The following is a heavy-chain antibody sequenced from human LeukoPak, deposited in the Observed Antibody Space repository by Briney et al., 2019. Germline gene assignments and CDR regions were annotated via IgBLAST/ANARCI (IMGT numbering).Heavy chain of an antibody. CDR2: IKKDVSEK. CDR1: GFTFSSYW. V-gene: IGHV3-7*01. Sequence: GGSLRLSCAASGFTFSSYWMSWVRQAPGKGLEWVANIKKDVSEKYYVDSVKGRFTISRDNAKKSLYLQMNSLRAEDTAVYYCARVRQSFYGSGSYYYYYYYMDVWGKGTTVTVSS. CDR3: ARVRQSFYGSGSYYYYYYYMDV. J-gene: IGHJ6*03. D-gene: IGHD3-10*01.